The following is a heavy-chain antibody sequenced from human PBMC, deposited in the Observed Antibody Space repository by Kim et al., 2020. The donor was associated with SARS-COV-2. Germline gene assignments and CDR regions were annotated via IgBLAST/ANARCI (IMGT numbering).Heavy chain of an antibody. V-gene: IGHV3-15*01. J-gene: IGHJ4*02. CDR3: TTHISDETNHLHFDH. CDR1: GFTFRNAW. CDR2: IRSMTNGGTA. Sequence: GGSLRLSCAASGFTFRNAWMSWVRQAPGKGLEWVGRIRSMTNGGTADYAAPVEERFTLSRDDSKNTLFLQMTSLKTEDTAVYYCTTHISDETNHLHFDHWGQGPLVAVSS. D-gene: IGHD2-21*01.